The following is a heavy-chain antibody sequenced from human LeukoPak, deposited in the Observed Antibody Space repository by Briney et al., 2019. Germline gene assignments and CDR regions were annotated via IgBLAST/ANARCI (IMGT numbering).Heavy chain of an antibody. CDR3: ARGFPSQITLIRGAAPFDF. V-gene: IGHV4-59*11. Sequence: SETLSLTCTVSGASIRSHYWSWIRQPPGKGLEWIGYMYYSGNSNYNPALKSRVTISVDTSKNQFSLKMISVTPADTAVYYCARGFPSQITLIRGAAPFDFWGQGTLVTVSS. CDR2: MYYSGNS. J-gene: IGHJ4*02. D-gene: IGHD3-10*01. CDR1: GASIRSHY.